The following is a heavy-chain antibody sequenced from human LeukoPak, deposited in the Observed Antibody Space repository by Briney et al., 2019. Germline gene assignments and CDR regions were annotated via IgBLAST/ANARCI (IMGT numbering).Heavy chain of an antibody. J-gene: IGHJ4*02. Sequence: SQTLSLTCTVSGGSISSGSYYWSWIRQPPGKGLEWIASISYSGGTYYNPSLKSRVTISVDTSKNQFSLRVDSVTAADTAVYYCARDLYDDNRCFDFWGQGILVTVSS. CDR2: ISYSGGT. D-gene: IGHD1-14*01. CDR3: ARDLYDDNRCFDF. V-gene: IGHV4-39*07. CDR1: GGSISSGSYY.